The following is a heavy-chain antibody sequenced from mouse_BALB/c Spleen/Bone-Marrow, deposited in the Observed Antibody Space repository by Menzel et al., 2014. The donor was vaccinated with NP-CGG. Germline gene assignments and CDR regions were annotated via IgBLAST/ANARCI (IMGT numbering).Heavy chain of an antibody. CDR2: IDPANGNT. CDR3: ASYRYAWYFDV. Sequence: VQLKQSGAELVKPGASVKLSCTASGFNIKDTYMHWVKQRPEQGLEWIGRIDPANGNTKYDPKFQGKATITADTSSSTAYLQLSSLTSEDTAVYYCASYRYAWYFDVWGAGTTVTVSS. J-gene: IGHJ1*01. D-gene: IGHD2-14*01. CDR1: GFNIKDTY. V-gene: IGHV14-3*02.